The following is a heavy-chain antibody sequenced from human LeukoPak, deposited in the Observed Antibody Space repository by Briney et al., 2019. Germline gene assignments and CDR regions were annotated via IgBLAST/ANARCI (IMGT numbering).Heavy chain of an antibody. V-gene: IGHV3-7*03. D-gene: IGHD6-19*01. CDR1: GFTFSSYW. Sequence: GGSLRLSCAASGFTFSSYWMSWVRQAPGKGLEWVANIKKDGSEKYSVDSVKGRFTISRDNSKNTLYLQMNSLRAEDTALYYCARRYSSGSLDYWGQGTLVTVSS. J-gene: IGHJ4*02. CDR2: IKKDGSEK. CDR3: ARRYSSGSLDY.